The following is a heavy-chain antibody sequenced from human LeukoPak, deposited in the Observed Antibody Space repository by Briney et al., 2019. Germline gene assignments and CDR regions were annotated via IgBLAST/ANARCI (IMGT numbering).Heavy chain of an antibody. J-gene: IGHJ5*02. CDR3: ARDLTRYNWNEYVDWFDP. CDR1: GGTFSSYA. D-gene: IGHD1-1*01. V-gene: IGHV1-69*04. CDR2: IIPILGIA. Sequence: ASVKVSCKASGGTFSSYAISWVRQAPGQGLEWMGRIIPILGIANYAQKFQGRVTITADKSTSTAYMELSSLRSKDTAVYYCARDLTRYNWNEYVDWFDPWGQGTLVTVSS.